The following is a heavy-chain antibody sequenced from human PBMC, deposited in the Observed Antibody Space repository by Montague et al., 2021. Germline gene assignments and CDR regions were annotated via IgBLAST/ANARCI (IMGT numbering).Heavy chain of an antibody. CDR1: GASITSHIYY. CDR2: IYYTGNS. Sequence: SETLSLTCTVSGASITSHIYYWGWTRQSPGKGLEWIGKIYYTGNSFYSPSLKSRITMAVDTSKNQSSLKLSSVTAADTAIYYCARVFSSWYVGWFDPWGQGTPVTVSS. D-gene: IGHD6-13*01. V-gene: IGHV4-39*07. J-gene: IGHJ5*02. CDR3: ARVFSSWYVGWFDP.